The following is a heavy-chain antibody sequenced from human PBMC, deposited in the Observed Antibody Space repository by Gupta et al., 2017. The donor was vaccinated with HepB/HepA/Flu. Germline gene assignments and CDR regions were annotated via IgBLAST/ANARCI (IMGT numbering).Heavy chain of an antibody. CDR3: ARSFYSGSFGGYYGMDV. CDR1: GFTFRSYA. J-gene: IGHJ6*02. V-gene: IGHV3-48*03. CDR2: ISSSGSTI. Sequence: EVQLVASGGGLVQPGGSLRLSCAASGFTFRSYAMNVVRQAPGKGLEWVSYISSSGSTIYYADSVKGRFTISRDNAKNSLYLQMNSLRAEDTAVYYCARSFYSGSFGGYYGMDVWGQGTTVTVSS. D-gene: IGHD1-26*01.